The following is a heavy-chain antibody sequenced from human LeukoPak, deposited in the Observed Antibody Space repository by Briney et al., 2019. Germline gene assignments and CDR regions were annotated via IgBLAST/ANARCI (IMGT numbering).Heavy chain of an antibody. CDR3: ARRGSNYYYYYYGMDV. J-gene: IGHJ6*02. V-gene: IGHV4-30-2*01. D-gene: IGHD4-11*01. CDR1: GGSISNGGYS. CDR2: IYHSGST. Sequence: PSETLSLTCAVSGGSISNGGYSWSWIRQPPGKGLEWIGYIYHSGSTYYDPSLKSRVTISVDRSKNQFSLKLSSVTAADTAVYYCARRGSNYYYYYYGMDVWGQGTTVTVSS.